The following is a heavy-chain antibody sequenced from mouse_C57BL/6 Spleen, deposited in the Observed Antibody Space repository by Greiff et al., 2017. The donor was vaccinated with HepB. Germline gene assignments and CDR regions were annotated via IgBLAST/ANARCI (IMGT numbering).Heavy chain of an antibody. CDR3: ARQGYEGGWFAY. CDR2: ISNGGGST. D-gene: IGHD3-2*02. Sequence: EVQLVESGGGLVQPGGSLKLSCAASGFTFSDYYMYWVRQTPEKRLEWVAYISNGGGSTYYPDTVKGRFPISRANAKNTLYLQRSRLKSEDTAMYDCARQGYEGGWFAYWGQGTLVTVSA. CDR1: GFTFSDYY. J-gene: IGHJ3*01. V-gene: IGHV5-12*01.